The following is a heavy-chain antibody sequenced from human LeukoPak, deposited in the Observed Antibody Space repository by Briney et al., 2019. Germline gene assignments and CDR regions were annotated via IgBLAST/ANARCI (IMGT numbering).Heavy chain of an antibody. D-gene: IGHD3-16*01. Sequence: GGSLRLSCAASGFTFSSYGMTWVRQAPGKGLVWVSRINNDGSSTTYADSVKGRFTISRDNSKNTLYLQMNSLRAEDTAVYYCAAQRDRFGPEYFDYWGQGTLVTVSS. CDR1: GFTFSSYG. V-gene: IGHV3-74*01. CDR3: AAQRDRFGPEYFDY. CDR2: INNDGSST. J-gene: IGHJ4*02.